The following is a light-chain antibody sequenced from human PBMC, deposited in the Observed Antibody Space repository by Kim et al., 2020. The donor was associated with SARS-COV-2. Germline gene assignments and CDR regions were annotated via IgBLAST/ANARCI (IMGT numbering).Light chain of an antibody. CDR2: DAY. J-gene: IGKJ4*01. CDR3: QQRYSWPLT. Sequence: LSPGERATLSCRTSQSVGNLLAWYQQRPGQAPRLLIYDAYIRASDSPARFSGSGAGTDFILTISNREPEDFAIYYCQQRYSWPLTFGGGTKVDIK. V-gene: IGKV3-11*01. CDR1: QSVGNL.